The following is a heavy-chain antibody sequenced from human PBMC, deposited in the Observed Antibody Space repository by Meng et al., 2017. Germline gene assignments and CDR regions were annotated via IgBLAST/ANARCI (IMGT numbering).Heavy chain of an antibody. CDR1: GGTFSSYT. CDR3: ASYGSGSYYRNWFDP. CDR2: IIPILGIA. D-gene: IGHD3-10*01. J-gene: IGHJ5*02. Sequence: SVKVSCKASGGTFSSYTISWVRQAPGQGLEWMGRIIPILGIANYAQKFQGRVTITADKSTSTAYMELSSLRSEDTAVYYCASYGSGSYYRNWFDPWGRGTLVTVSS. V-gene: IGHV1-69*02.